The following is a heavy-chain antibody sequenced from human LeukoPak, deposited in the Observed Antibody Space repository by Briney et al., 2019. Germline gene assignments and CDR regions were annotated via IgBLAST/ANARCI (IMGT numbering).Heavy chain of an antibody. V-gene: IGHV4-59*01. D-gene: IGHD3-22*01. Sequence: PSETLSLTCTVSGGSISSYYWSWIRQPPGKGLEWIGHIYYSGSTNYNPSLKSRVTISVDTSKNQFSLKLSSVTAADTAVYYCARAPYYDSSGYYYWLDIWGQGTMVTVSS. CDR3: ARAPYYDSSGYYYWLDI. CDR1: GGSISSYY. J-gene: IGHJ3*02. CDR2: IYYSGST.